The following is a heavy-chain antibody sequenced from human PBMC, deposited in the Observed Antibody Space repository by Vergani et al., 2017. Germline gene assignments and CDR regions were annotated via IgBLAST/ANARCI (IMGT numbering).Heavy chain of an antibody. CDR2: VYTSGMT. V-gene: IGHV4-61*02. J-gene: IGHJ6*02. CDR1: GGSINTGAYY. D-gene: IGHD3-10*01. CDR3: ARELSYYYGSGSDDYNPYYYEGMDV. Sequence: QVQLQESGPRLVRPSQTLSLTCTVSGGSINTGAYYWSWIRQPAGKGLEWIGRVYTSGMTNYNPSLKSRVTILVDRSKSQLSLKVTSVTAGDTAVYFCARELSYYYGSGSDDYNPYYYEGMDVCGPGTTVTVSS.